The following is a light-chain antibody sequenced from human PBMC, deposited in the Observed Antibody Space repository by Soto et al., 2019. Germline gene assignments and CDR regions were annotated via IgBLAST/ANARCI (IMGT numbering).Light chain of an antibody. CDR2: DAS. CDR1: QGIGTY. Sequence: DIHLTQSPSSLSASVGDRVTISCRATQGIGTYVTWYQQKPGRAPNLLIYDASTLQTGAPSRFSGRASATDFALTISGLQPEDVGTYFCQQTYSTPPWTFGQGTRVEI. CDR3: QQTYSTPPWT. J-gene: IGKJ1*01. V-gene: IGKV1-39*01.